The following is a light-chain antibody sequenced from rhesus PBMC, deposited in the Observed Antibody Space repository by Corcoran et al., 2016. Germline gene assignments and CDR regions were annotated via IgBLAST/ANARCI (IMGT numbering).Light chain of an antibody. CDR3: QQYSIRRT. Sequence: DIQMTQSPSSLSASVGDTVTITCRASPGISSWLAWYQKKPGKAPKLRIYKASSLQRGVPSRFSGSGSGTDSTLTISSLQSEDFATDYCQQYSIRRTFGQGTKVEIK. V-gene: IGKV1-22*01. CDR2: KAS. CDR1: PGISSW. J-gene: IGKJ1*01.